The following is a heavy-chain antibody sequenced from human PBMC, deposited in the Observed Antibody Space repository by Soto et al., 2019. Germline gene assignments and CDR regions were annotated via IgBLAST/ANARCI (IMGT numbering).Heavy chain of an antibody. D-gene: IGHD4-17*01. V-gene: IGHV3-30-3*01. Sequence: QVQLVESGGGVVQPGRSLRLSCAASGFTFSSYAMHWVRQAPGKGLEWVAVISYDGSNKYYADSVKGRFTISRDNSKNTLYLQMNSLRAEDTAVYYCARGDYGGDYNYWGQEPLVTVSS. CDR1: GFTFSSYA. CDR3: ARGDYGGDYNY. CDR2: ISYDGSNK. J-gene: IGHJ4*02.